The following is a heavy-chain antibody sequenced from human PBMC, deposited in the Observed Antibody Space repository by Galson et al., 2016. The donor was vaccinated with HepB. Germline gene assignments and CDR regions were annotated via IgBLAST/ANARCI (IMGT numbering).Heavy chain of an antibody. CDR3: ARGRSVAAIGIGFDY. Sequence: SLRLSCAASGFTFNTYAMHWVRQSPGQGLEWVAVISYDGSSQKYSDLMKGRFTISRDNSKNTLNLQMNSLRTEDTAVYYCARGRSVAAIGIGFDYWGQGSLVTVSS. CDR2: ISYDGSSQ. V-gene: IGHV3-30*04. CDR1: GFTFNTYA. D-gene: IGHD6-13*01. J-gene: IGHJ4*02.